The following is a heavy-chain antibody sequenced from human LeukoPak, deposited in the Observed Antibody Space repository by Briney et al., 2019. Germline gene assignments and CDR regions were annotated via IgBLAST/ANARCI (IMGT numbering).Heavy chain of an antibody. CDR3: ARDYSDYQKWFDP. V-gene: IGHV1-2*02. CDR1: GYTFTGYY. CDR2: INPNSGGT. J-gene: IGHJ5*02. Sequence: ASVKVSCMASGYTFTGYYMHWVRQAPGQGLEWMGWINPNSGGTNYAQKFQGRVTMTRDTSISTAYMELSRLRSDDTAVYYCARDYSDYQKWFDPWGQGTLVTVSS. D-gene: IGHD4-11*01.